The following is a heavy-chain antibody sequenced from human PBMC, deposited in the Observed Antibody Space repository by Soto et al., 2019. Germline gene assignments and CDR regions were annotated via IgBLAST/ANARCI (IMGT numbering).Heavy chain of an antibody. D-gene: IGHD2-15*01. CDR3: ARGPEHDSLFDY. CDR1: SASISSSSYT. CDR2: IYYSGST. J-gene: IGHJ4*02. Sequence: SETLSLTCTVSSASISSSSYTWGWIRQPPGKGLEWIGYIYYSGSTYYNPSLKSRVTVSVDTSKNQFSLKLSSVTAADTAVYYCARGPEHDSLFDYWGQGTLVTVSS. V-gene: IGHV4-39*07.